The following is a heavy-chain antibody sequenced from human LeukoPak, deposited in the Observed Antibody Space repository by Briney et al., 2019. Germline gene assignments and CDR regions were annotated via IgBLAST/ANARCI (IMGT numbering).Heavy chain of an antibody. D-gene: IGHD3-3*01. CDR3: VSSLGITIFGVVITDFDY. CDR1: GYTFTSYG. J-gene: IGHJ4*02. Sequence: ASVKVSCKASGYTFTSYGISWVRQAPGQGLGWMGWISAYNGNTNYAQKLQGRVTMTTDTSTSTAYMELRSLRSDDTAVYYCVSSLGITIFGVVITDFDYWGQGTLVTVSS. CDR2: ISAYNGNT. V-gene: IGHV1-18*01.